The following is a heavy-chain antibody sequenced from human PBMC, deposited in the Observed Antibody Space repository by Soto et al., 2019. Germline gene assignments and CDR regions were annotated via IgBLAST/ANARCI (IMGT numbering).Heavy chain of an antibody. CDR3: ARGRSWIPLDY. D-gene: IGHD6-13*01. CDR1: GGSFSGYY. J-gene: IGHJ4*02. CDR2: INHSGST. V-gene: IGHV4-34*01. Sequence: PSETLSLTCAVYGGSFSGYYWSWIRQPPGKGLEWIGEINHSGSTNYNPSLKSRVTISVDTSKNQFSLKLSSVTAADTAVYYCARGRSWIPLDYWGQGTLVTVSS.